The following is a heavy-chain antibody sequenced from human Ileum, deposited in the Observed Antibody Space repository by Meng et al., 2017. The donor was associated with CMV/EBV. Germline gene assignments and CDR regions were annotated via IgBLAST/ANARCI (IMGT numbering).Heavy chain of an antibody. D-gene: IGHD5-12*01. CDR2: ITPMSGTT. CDR3: ARGLRPSGYDTYYFDY. V-gene: IGHV1-69*05. CDR1: TFIAYA. J-gene: IGHJ4*02. Sequence: TFIAYAISWVRQAPGEGLEWMGGITPMSGTTNYAQQFQGRVTITTDESATTGYLELSSLRSDDTAVYYCARGLRPSGYDTYYFDYWGQGTLVAVSS.